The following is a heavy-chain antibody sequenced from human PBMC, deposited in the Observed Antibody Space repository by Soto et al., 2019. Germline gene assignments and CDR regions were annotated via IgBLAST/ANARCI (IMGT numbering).Heavy chain of an antibody. Sequence: PSETLSLTCTVSGGSISSGDYYWSWIRQPPGKGLEWIGYIYYSGSTYYNPSLKSRVTISVDTSKNQFSLKLSSVTAADTAVYYCARGREPHRMGDWFDPWGQGTLVTV. CDR3: ARGREPHRMGDWFDP. D-gene: IGHD3-16*01. CDR1: GGSISSGDYY. J-gene: IGHJ5*02. V-gene: IGHV4-30-4*01. CDR2: IYYSGST.